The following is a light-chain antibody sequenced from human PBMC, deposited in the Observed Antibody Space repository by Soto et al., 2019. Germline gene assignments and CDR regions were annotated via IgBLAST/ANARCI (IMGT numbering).Light chain of an antibody. J-gene: IGKJ1*01. Sequence: EIVLTQSPGTLSLSPGERATLSCRASQSVSSSSLAWYQQKPGQAPRLLIYGVSFRATGIPDRFSGSGSGTDFTLTISRLEPEDFAVYYCQQYGSSPQTFGQGTKVEIK. V-gene: IGKV3-20*01. CDR3: QQYGSSPQT. CDR1: QSVSSSS. CDR2: GVS.